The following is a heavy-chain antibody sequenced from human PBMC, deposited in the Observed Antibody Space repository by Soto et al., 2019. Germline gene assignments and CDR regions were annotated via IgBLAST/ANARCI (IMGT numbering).Heavy chain of an antibody. J-gene: IGHJ4*02. CDR2: IIPIFGTA. CDR3: ASQSDTSGYYSRGLDY. V-gene: IGHV1-69*12. D-gene: IGHD3-22*01. CDR1: GGTFSSYA. Sequence: QVQLVQSGAEVKKPGSSVKVSCKASGGTFSSYAISWVRQAPGQGLEWMGGIIPIFGTADYAQKFQGRVTVTAGEYTRTGDMELSSLGVEATAVYSCASQSDTSGYYSRGLDYWGQGTMVTVSS.